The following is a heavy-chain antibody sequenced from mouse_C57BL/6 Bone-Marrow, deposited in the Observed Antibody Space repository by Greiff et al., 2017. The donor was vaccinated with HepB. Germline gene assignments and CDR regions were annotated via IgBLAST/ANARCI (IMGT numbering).Heavy chain of an antibody. CDR3: AREGHYGNYEGY. V-gene: IGHV3-6*01. D-gene: IGHD2-1*01. CDR2: ISYDGSN. Sequence: ESGPGLVKPSQSLSLTCSVTGYSITSGYYWNWIRQFPGNKLEWMGYISYDGSNNYNPSLKNRISITRDTSKNQFFLKLNSVTTEDTATYYCAREGHYGNYEGYWGQGTSVTVSS. CDR1: GYSITSGYY. J-gene: IGHJ4*01.